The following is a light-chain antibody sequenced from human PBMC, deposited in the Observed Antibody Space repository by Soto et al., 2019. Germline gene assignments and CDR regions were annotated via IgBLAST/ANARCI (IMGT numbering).Light chain of an antibody. Sequence: EILLAQSPCTLSLSPGERATLSCRASQSVSIHLAWYQQKPGQAPRLLIYGASNRATDIPDRLSGRGSGTEFTLTISRLEPEDFAVYNCQQYGSSPHSSTFGQGTRLEIK. CDR3: QQYGSSPHSST. V-gene: IGKV3-20*01. CDR1: QSVSIH. J-gene: IGKJ5*01. CDR2: GAS.